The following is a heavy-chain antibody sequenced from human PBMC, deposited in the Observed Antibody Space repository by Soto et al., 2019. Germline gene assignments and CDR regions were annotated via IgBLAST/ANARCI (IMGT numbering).Heavy chain of an antibody. CDR2: IHFSGTA. CDR3: ARSTLGAPPFDS. CDR1: GGSIGGHY. J-gene: IGHJ4*02. D-gene: IGHD1-26*01. V-gene: IGHV4-4*07. Sequence: PSATLSLTCTVSGGSIGGHYWSWIRQPAGKGVEWIGRIHFSGTANYSPSLQSRVSMSIDASKSQFSLNIHSVTAADTAVYFCARSTLGAPPFDSWGLGTLVTVSS.